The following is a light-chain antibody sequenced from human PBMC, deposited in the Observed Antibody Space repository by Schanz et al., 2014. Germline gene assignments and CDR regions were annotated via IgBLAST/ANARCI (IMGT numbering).Light chain of an antibody. V-gene: IGKV3-15*01. Sequence: EILITQSPATLSVSPGQRATLSCRASHSVTSNLAWYQQKPGQAPRLLIYGASTRATGIPARFSGSVAGTDFTLTISGLEPEDFAVYFCQQGRNWPMTFGQGTKVEIK. J-gene: IGKJ1*01. CDR2: GAS. CDR3: QQGRNWPMT. CDR1: HSVTSN.